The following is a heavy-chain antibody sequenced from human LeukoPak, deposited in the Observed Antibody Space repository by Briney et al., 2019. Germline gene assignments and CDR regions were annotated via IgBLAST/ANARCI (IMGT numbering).Heavy chain of an antibody. V-gene: IGHV3-21*01. D-gene: IGHD2-21*01. J-gene: IGHJ1*01. CDR2: ISSSSSYI. CDR3: ARDIAYCGGDCYSGYFQH. CDR1: GFTFSSYS. Sequence: GGSLRLSCAASGFTFSSYSMNWVRQAPGKGLEWVSSISSSSSYIYYADSVKGRFTISRDNAKNSLYLQMNSLRAEDTAVYYCARDIAYCGGDCYSGYFQHWGQGTLVIVSS.